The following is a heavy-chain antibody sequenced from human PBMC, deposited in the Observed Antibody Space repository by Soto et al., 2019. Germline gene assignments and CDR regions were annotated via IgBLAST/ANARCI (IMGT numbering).Heavy chain of an antibody. CDR3: ARTIVGGVVHAFDF. J-gene: IGHJ4*02. Sequence: EVQLLESGGGLVQPGGSLRLSCAASGFTFSSYAMNWVRHAPGQGLEWVSTVSDSGGSTYYADSVQGRFTISRDNSKNTLFLHMNSLGAEDTAIYYCARTIVGGVVHAFDFWGQGTLVTVSS. V-gene: IGHV3-23*01. D-gene: IGHD1-26*01. CDR1: GFTFSSYA. CDR2: VSDSGGST.